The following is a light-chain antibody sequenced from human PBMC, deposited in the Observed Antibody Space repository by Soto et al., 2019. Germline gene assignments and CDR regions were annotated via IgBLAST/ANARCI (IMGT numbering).Light chain of an antibody. CDR2: EIS. Sequence: QSVLTQTASVSGSPGQSITLSCPGTSSDGVGYNYVSWYQQHPGKAPNLMIYEISNRLSGISHRFTGSKSGNAASLTISGLRAEDEADYYCSSYTRQYTPSYVFGTGTKVTVL. CDR1: SSDGVGYNY. CDR3: SSYTRQYTPSYV. J-gene: IGLJ1*01. V-gene: IGLV2-14*01.